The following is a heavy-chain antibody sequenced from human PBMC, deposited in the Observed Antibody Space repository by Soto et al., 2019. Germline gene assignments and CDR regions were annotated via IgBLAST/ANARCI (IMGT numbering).Heavy chain of an antibody. D-gene: IGHD3-22*01. CDR2: IIPIFGTA. CDR1: GGTLSSYA. J-gene: IGHJ4*02. CDR3: ARGTLTYYYDSSGYTVDY. V-gene: IGHV1-69*13. Sequence: ASVKVSCKTSGGTLSSYAISWVRQAPGQGPEWMGGIIPIFGTANYAQKFQGRVTITADESTSTAYMELSSLRSEDTAVYYCARGTLTYYYDSSGYTVDYWGQGTLVTVSS.